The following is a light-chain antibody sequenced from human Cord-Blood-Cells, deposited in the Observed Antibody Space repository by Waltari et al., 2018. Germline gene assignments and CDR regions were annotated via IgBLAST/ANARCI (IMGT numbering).Light chain of an antibody. V-gene: IGKV3-15*01. CDR1: QRVSSN. CDR2: GAS. J-gene: IGKJ2*01. CDR3: QQYNNWPPYT. Sequence: EIVMTQSPATLSVSTGERATLSCRASQRVSSNLAWYQQKPGQAPRLLIYGASTRATGIPARFSGSGSGTEFTLTISSLQSEDFAVYYCQQYNNWPPYTFGQGTKLEIK.